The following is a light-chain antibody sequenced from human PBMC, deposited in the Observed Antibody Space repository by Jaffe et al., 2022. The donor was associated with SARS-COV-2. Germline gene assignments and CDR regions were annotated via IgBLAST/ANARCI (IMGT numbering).Light chain of an antibody. CDR3: QQYYSTPRT. J-gene: IGKJ2*01. Sequence: DIVMTQSPDSLAVSLGERATINCKSSQSVLYSSSNKNYLAWYQQKPGQAPKLLFYWASTRESGVPDRFSGSGSGTDFTLTISSLQAEDVAIYYCQQYYSTPRTFGQGTKLEIK. CDR2: WAS. CDR1: QSVLYSSSNKNY. V-gene: IGKV4-1*01.